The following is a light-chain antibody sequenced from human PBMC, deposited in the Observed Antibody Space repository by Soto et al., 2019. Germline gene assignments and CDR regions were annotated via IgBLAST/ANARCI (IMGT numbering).Light chain of an antibody. V-gene: IGKV1-12*01. CDR1: QGINSW. Sequence: DIQMTQSPSSVSASVGDRVTITCRASQGINSWLAWYQQKPGKAPKLLIYAASSLQSGVPSRFSGSSSGTDFTLTISSLQPEDVATYYCQQGDSFPITFGQGTRLEIK. CDR2: AAS. CDR3: QQGDSFPIT. J-gene: IGKJ5*01.